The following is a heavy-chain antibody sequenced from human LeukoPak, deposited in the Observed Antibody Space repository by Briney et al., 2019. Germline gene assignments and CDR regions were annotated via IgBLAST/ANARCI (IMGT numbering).Heavy chain of an antibody. D-gene: IGHD1-26*01. CDR1: GFTFSSFA. CDR3: AKGGKWDVTPFDY. Sequence: PGGSLRLSCAASGFTFSSFAMTWVRQAPGKGLEWVSTISGGGGSTYYADSVKGRFTIPRDNSKNTLYLQVNSLRAEDTAVYYCAKGGKWDVTPFDYWGQGTLVTVSS. J-gene: IGHJ4*02. CDR2: ISGGGGST. V-gene: IGHV3-23*01.